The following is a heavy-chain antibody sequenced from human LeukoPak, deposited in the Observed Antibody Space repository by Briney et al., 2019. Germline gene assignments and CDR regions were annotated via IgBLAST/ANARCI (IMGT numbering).Heavy chain of an antibody. J-gene: IGHJ4*02. CDR2: ISGNSGST. CDR3: AKVSAWAMVGATYFDY. V-gene: IGHV3-23*01. CDR1: GFTFSSYA. Sequence: GGSLRLSCAASGFTFSSYAMSWVRQAPGKGPEWVSSISGNSGSTYYADSVKGRFTISRDNSKNTVYLQMNSLRAEDTAVYYCAKVSAWAMVGATYFDYWGQGTLVTVSS. D-gene: IGHD1-26*01.